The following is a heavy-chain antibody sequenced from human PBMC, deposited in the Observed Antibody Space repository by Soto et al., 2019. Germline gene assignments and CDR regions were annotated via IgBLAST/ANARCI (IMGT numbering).Heavy chain of an antibody. V-gene: IGHV4-34*01. J-gene: IGHJ6*02. CDR1: GGSFSGYY. Sequence: ASETLSLTCAVYGGSFSGYYWIWIRQPPGKGLERIGEITHSGSTNYNPSLKSRVTISVDTSKTQFSLKLTSVTAADTAVYYCARELTSPKYCMDVWGQGTTVTVSS. CDR3: ARELTSPKYCMDV. CDR2: ITHSGST.